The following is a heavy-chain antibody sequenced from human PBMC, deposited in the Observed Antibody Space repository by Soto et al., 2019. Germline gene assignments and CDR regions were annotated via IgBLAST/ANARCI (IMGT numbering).Heavy chain of an antibody. CDR2: ISGSGGST. CDR3: AKARRSYYGSGSFIPTGVYYYYGMDV. CDR1: GFTFSIYA. V-gene: IGHV3-23*01. Sequence: PWGSLRLSCAASGFTFSIYAMSWVLQAPWKGLEWVSAISGSGGSTYYADSVKGRFTISRDNSKNTLYLQMNSLRAEDTAVYYCAKARRSYYGSGSFIPTGVYYYYGMDVWGQGTTVTVSS. J-gene: IGHJ6*02. D-gene: IGHD3-10*01.